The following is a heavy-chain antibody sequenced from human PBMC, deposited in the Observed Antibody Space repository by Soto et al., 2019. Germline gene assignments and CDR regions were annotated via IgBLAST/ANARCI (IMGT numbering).Heavy chain of an antibody. D-gene: IGHD3-10*01. CDR2: IIHILGIA. CDR3: ARAHMVRGVIPFDY. V-gene: IGHV1-69*02. CDR1: GGTFSSYT. J-gene: IGHJ4*02. Sequence: QVQLVQSGAEVKKPGSSVKVSCKASGGTFSSYTISWVRQAPGQGLEWMGRIIHILGIANHAQTFQGRVTISADKSTSTAYMELSSLRSEDTAVYYCARAHMVRGVIPFDYWGQGTLVTVSS.